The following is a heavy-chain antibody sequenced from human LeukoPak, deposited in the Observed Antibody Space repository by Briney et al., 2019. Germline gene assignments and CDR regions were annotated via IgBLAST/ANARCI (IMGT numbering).Heavy chain of an antibody. Sequence: ASVKVSCKSSGYTFTSYYMYWVRQAPGRGLEWMGIINPSGGSTSYAQKFQGRVTMTRDTSTSTVYMELSSLRSEDTAVYYCARDSGMVRGTIDYWGQGTLVTVSS. CDR1: GYTFTSYY. CDR3: ARDSGMVRGTIDY. V-gene: IGHV1-46*01. J-gene: IGHJ4*02. CDR2: INPSGGST. D-gene: IGHD3-10*01.